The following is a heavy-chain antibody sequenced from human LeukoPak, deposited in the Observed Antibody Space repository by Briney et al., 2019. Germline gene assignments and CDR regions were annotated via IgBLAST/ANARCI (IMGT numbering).Heavy chain of an antibody. Sequence: SETLSLTCTVSGASMSTYYWSWIRQPPGKGLEWIAYIYHSGSTNYNPSLKSRVTISVDTSKNQFSLNLSSVNAADTAVYYCARDGYGGIDYWGQGILVTVSS. CDR3: ARDGYGGIDY. CDR2: IYHSGST. D-gene: IGHD4-23*01. J-gene: IGHJ4*02. V-gene: IGHV4-59*01. CDR1: GASMSTYY.